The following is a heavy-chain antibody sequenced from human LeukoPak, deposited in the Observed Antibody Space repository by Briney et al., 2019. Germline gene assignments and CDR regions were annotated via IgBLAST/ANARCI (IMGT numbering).Heavy chain of an antibody. Sequence: SETLSLTCTVSGGSISSSSYYWGWIRQPPGKGLEWIGSMYYSGSTYYNPSLKSRVTMSEDTSKNQFSLKLSSVTAADTAVYYCARVSSWNPLQAAHLDYWGQGTLVTVSS. V-gene: IGHV4-39*07. CDR2: MYYSGST. CDR1: GGSISSSSYY. J-gene: IGHJ4*02. D-gene: IGHD6-13*01. CDR3: ARVSSWNPLQAAHLDY.